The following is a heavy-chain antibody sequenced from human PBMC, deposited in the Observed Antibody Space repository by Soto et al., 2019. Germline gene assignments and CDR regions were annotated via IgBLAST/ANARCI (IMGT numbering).Heavy chain of an antibody. CDR1: GYTFISYY. J-gene: IGHJ4*02. V-gene: IGHV1-46*01. CDR3: ANALGLYYFDY. CDR2: INPSGGAT. D-gene: IGHD3-16*01. Sequence: ASVKVSCKASGYTFISYYMHWVRQAPGQGLEWMGIINPSGGATSYAQKFQGRVTITRDTSASTAYMELSSLRSEDTAVYYCANALGLYYFDYWGQGTLVTVSS.